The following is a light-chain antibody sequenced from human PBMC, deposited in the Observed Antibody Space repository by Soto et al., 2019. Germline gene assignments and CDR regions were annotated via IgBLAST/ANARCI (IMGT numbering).Light chain of an antibody. CDR3: QQYGSSSWT. V-gene: IGKV3-20*01. CDR2: GAS. CDR1: QSVSSSY. J-gene: IGKJ1*01. Sequence: DIVLTQSPGTLSLSPGERATLSCRASQSVSSSYLAWYQQKPGQAHRLLIYGASSRATGIPDRFSGSGSGTDFTLTISRLEPEDFAVYYCQQYGSSSWTFGQGTKVDI.